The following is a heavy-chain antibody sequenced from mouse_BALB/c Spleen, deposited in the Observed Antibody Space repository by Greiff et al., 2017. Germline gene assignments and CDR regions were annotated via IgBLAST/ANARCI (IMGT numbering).Heavy chain of an antibody. CDR2: IYPGDGDT. D-gene: IGHD2-10*01. CDR1: GYAFSSSW. V-gene: IGHV1-82*01. Sequence: QVTLKVSGPELVKPGASVKISCKASGYAFSSSWMNWVKQRPGQGLEWIGRIYPGDGDTNYNGKFKGKATLTADKSSSTAYMQLSSLTSVDSAVYFCARGNLLMDYWGQGTSVTVSS. J-gene: IGHJ4*01. CDR3: ARGNLLMDY.